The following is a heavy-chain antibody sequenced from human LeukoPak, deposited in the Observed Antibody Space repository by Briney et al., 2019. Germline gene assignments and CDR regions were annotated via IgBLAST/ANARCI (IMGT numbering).Heavy chain of an antibody. CDR1: GFTFSSYA. Sequence: GGSLRLSCAASGFTFSSYAMSWVRQAPGKGLEWVGRIRNKVYSYTTEYAASVTGRITISRDDSKNSVHLQMNSLKTEDTAVYYCTRSSPTGYFVFDYWGQGTLVTVSS. CDR3: TRSSPTGYFVFDY. V-gene: IGHV3-72*01. D-gene: IGHD2-2*01. CDR2: IRNKVYSYTT. J-gene: IGHJ4*02.